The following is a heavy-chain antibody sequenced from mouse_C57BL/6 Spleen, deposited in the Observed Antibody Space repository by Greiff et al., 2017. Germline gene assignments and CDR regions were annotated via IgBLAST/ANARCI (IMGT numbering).Heavy chain of an antibody. V-gene: IGHV14-1*01. CDR1: GFNINNYY. CDR3: SSSDCSSSAY. J-gene: IGHJ3*01. CDR2: IDPEDGDT. D-gene: IGHD2-10*02. Sequence: EVQLKQSGAELVRPGGSVKLSCTASGFNINNYYMYWVKQRPEQGLEWIGRIDPEDGDTEYALQFQCTATLTADTTSNSPYLQLCSPASSDTSFYSCSSSDCSSSAYWGQGTLLTVSA.